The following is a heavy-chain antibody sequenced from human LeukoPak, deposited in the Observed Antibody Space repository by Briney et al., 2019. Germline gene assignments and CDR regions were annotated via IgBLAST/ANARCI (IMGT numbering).Heavy chain of an antibody. V-gene: IGHV1-18*01. CDR3: ARDDSRDGYNGGLDY. J-gene: IGHJ4*02. CDR1: GYTFTSYG. D-gene: IGHD5-24*01. Sequence: ASVKVSCKASGYTFTSYGISWVRQAPGQGLEWMGWISAYNGNTNYAQKLQGRVTMTTDTSTSTAYMELRSLRSDDTAVYYCARDDSRDGYNGGLDYWGQGTLVTVSS. CDR2: ISAYNGNT.